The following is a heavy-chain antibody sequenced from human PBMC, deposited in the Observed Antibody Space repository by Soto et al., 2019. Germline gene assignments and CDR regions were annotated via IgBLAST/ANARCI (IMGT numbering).Heavy chain of an antibody. V-gene: IGHV4-39*07. CDR3: ARVTVAGTYYFDY. CDR1: GGSIDSAYY. J-gene: IGHJ4*02. CDR2: IYYSGST. Sequence: SETLSLTCAVSGGSIDSAYYWGWIRQPPGKGLEWIGSIYYSGSTSYNPSLKSRVTISVDTSKNQFSLKLSSVTAADTAVYYCARVTVAGTYYFDYWGQGTLVTVSS. D-gene: IGHD6-19*01.